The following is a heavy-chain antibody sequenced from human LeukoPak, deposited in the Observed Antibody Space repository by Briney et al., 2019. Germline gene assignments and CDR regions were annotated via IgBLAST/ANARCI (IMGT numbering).Heavy chain of an antibody. CDR2: ISRSGDST. V-gene: IGHV3-23*01. Sequence: GGSLRLSCAASGFTFSSYAMTWVCQAPGKGLEWVSGISRSGDSTDYADSVKGRFTISRDNPKNMVYLQMNSLRVEDTAVYFCATRSYSAGRDFWGQGTLVTVSS. J-gene: IGHJ4*02. CDR3: ATRSYSAGRDF. CDR1: GFTFSSYA. D-gene: IGHD6-13*01.